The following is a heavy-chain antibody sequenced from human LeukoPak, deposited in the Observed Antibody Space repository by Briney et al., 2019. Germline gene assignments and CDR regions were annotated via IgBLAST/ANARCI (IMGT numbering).Heavy chain of an antibody. V-gene: IGHV3-48*03. D-gene: IGHD3-10*01. CDR1: GFTFSSYE. CDR3: AREGDYGSGSYPYGMDV. CDR2: ISSSGSTI. J-gene: IGHJ6*02. Sequence: PGRSLRLSCAASGFTFSSYEMNWVRQAPGKGLEWVSYISSSGSTIYYADSVKGRFTISRDNAKNSLYLQMNSLRAEDTAVYYCAREGDYGSGSYPYGMDVWGQGTTVTVSS.